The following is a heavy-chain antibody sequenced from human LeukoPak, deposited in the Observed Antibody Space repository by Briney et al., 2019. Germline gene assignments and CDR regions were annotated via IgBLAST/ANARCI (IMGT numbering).Heavy chain of an antibody. D-gene: IGHD4-11*01. V-gene: IGHV3-33*08. Sequence: GMSLRLSCVASGFTYSHYGMHWVRQAPGKGLEWVAVIWSDGTEKYYADAVKGRFTISRDDSRKTVYLQMNRLRGEDTAVYYCARDAQRGFDYSNSLQYWGQGTLVTVSS. CDR2: IWSDGTEK. CDR1: GFTYSHYG. J-gene: IGHJ4*02. CDR3: ARDAQRGFDYSNSLQY.